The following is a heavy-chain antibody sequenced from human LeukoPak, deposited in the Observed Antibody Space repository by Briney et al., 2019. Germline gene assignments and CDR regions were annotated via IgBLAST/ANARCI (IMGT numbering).Heavy chain of an antibody. J-gene: IGHJ4*02. D-gene: IGHD4-17*01. CDR3: ARGLYGDHLDY. V-gene: IGHV1-69*13. CDR1: GYTFTSYG. Sequence: SVKVSCKASGYTFTSYGISWVRQAPGQGLEWMGGIIPIFGTANYAQKFQGRVTITADESTSTAYMELSSLRSEDTAVYYCARGLYGDHLDYWGQGTLVTVSS. CDR2: IIPIFGTA.